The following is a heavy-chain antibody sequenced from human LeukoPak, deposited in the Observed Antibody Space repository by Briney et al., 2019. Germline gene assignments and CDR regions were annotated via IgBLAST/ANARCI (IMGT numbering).Heavy chain of an antibody. D-gene: IGHD6-13*01. Sequence: SETLSLTCTVSGGSISSYYWSWIRQPAGKGLEWIGRIYTSGSTNYNPSLKSRVTVSVDTSKNQFSLKLSSVTAADTAAYYCARDGGGQLATAFDYWGQGTLVTVSS. V-gene: IGHV4-4*07. CDR2: IYTSGST. CDR1: GGSISSYY. J-gene: IGHJ4*02. CDR3: ARDGGGQLATAFDY.